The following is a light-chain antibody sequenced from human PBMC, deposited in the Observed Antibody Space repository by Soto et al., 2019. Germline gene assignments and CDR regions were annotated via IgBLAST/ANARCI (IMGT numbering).Light chain of an antibody. J-gene: IGKJ4*01. V-gene: IGKV3-11*01. Sequence: EIVVTQSPATLALSPGERATLCWRASQSVSSYLAWYQQEXGPPPTLGIYDASHRDTAIPARFSGSGSGTDFPLTISRLEPQDFAVYYCPKRSDSPLTFGAGPKVDIK. CDR1: QSVSSY. CDR2: DAS. CDR3: PKRSDSPLT.